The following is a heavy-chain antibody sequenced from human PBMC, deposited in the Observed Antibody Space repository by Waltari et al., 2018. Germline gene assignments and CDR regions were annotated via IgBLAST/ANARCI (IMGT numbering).Heavy chain of an antibody. Sequence: EVQLVESGGGLVQPGGSVRLSCAASGFTFADYAMHWVRQAPGKGLEWVSGISWNSSSKGYSDSEKGRITITRDNARNAQKLQRNRRRAEDTALYCCAKQTTAYYDSSVPTNDWGQGTLVTVSS. CDR3: AKQTTAYYDSSVPTND. J-gene: IGHJ4*02. D-gene: IGHD3-22*01. CDR1: GFTFADYA. V-gene: IGHV3-9*01. CDR2: ISWNSSSK.